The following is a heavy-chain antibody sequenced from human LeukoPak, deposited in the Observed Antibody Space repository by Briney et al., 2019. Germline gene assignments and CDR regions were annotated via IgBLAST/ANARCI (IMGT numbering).Heavy chain of an antibody. D-gene: IGHD1-14*01. CDR1: GVSISSYY. Sequence: ETLSLTCTVSGVSISSYYWSWIRQPPGKGLEWIGCIYYSGSTNYNPSLKSRVTISVDTSKNQFSLKLSSVTAADTAVYYCARTGGWSDAFDIWGQGTMVTVSS. V-gene: IGHV4-59*01. J-gene: IGHJ3*02. CDR3: ARTGGWSDAFDI. CDR2: IYYSGST.